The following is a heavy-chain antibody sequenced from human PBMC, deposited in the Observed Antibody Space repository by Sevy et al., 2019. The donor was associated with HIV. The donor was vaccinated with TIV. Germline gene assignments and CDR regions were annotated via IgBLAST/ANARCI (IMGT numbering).Heavy chain of an antibody. CDR1: GYTFTGYY. Sequence: ASVKVSCKASGYTFTGYYVHWLRQAPGQGLEWMGWINPKTGGTYFAKKFQDTVTMTTGTSITTAYMELSGLRFDDTAVYYCARMGAYFDTSGYYPLKYWGQGTLVTVSS. V-gene: IGHV1-2*02. CDR3: ARMGAYFDTSGYYPLKY. CDR2: INPKTGGT. J-gene: IGHJ4*02. D-gene: IGHD3-22*01.